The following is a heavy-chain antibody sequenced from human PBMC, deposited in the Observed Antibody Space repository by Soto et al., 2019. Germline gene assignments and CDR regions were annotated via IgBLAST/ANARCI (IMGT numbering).Heavy chain of an antibody. CDR1: GFVFKNYA. J-gene: IGHJ4*02. CDR3: TKSSGGSSSVGMDY. Sequence: VGSLILSCAGSGFVFKNYALNWVRQAPGKGLEWVASITRDGYNKYYADSVKGRFTISRDNSRDTLSLQMTALRTEDSSIYYCTKSSGGSSSVGMDYWGQGTRVTVS. D-gene: IGHD6-6*01. CDR2: ITRDGYNK. V-gene: IGHV3-30*04.